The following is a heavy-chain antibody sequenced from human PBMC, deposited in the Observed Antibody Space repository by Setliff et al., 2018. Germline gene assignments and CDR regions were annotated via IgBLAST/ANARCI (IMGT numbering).Heavy chain of an antibody. CDR3: AREDGPNYYYYYMDI. V-gene: IGHV4-61*09. CDR2: IQTSGTT. CDR1: GGSISSGNYY. J-gene: IGHJ6*03. D-gene: IGHD2-8*01. Sequence: SETLSLTCNVSGGSISSGNYYWSWIRQPAGKGLEWIGHIQTSGTTNYNPSLKSRVTISVDTSKNQFSLKLSAVTAADTAVYFCAREDGPNYYYYYMDIWGKGTTVTVSS.